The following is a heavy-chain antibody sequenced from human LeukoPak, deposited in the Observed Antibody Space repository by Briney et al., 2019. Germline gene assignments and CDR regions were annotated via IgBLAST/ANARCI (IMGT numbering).Heavy chain of an antibody. V-gene: IGHV1-18*01. CDR2: ISAYNGNA. CDR3: ASKGYYDSSGYPHDAFDI. CDR1: GYTFTSYG. Sequence: ASVKVSCKASGYTFTSYGISWVRQAPGQGLEWIGWISAYNGNANYAQKLQGRVTMTTDTSTSTAYMELRSLRSDDTAVYYCASKGYYDSSGYPHDAFDIWGQGTMVTVSS. J-gene: IGHJ3*02. D-gene: IGHD3-22*01.